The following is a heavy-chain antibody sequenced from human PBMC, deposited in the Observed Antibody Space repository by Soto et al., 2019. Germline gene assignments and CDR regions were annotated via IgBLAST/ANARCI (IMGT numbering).Heavy chain of an antibody. CDR1: RGHATSHH. CDR2: TSYTCNT. CDR3: ARDMHAGFTRYFDG. J-gene: IGHJ4*03. Sequence: SETLTVTCFLYRGHATSHHWRTIRQFPGHRLECIAYTSYTCNTNYNPSLQSRVTISVDTSNNQLSLKLTSMTAGDTAVYYCARDMHAGFTRYFDGWGRGTLVTGCS. V-gene: IGHV4-59*02.